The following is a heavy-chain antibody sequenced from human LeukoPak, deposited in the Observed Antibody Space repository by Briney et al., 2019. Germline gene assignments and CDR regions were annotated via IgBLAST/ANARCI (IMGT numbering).Heavy chain of an antibody. CDR1: GFTFSSYW. J-gene: IGHJ4*02. Sequence: QTGGSLRLSCAASGFTFSSYWMHWVRQAPGKGLAWVSRINLDGSTTNYADSVKGRFTISRDNAKKTLYLQMNSLRAEDTAVYYCAGQWELVRWGQGTLVTVSS. D-gene: IGHD1-26*01. CDR3: AGQWELVR. CDR2: INLDGSTT. V-gene: IGHV3-74*01.